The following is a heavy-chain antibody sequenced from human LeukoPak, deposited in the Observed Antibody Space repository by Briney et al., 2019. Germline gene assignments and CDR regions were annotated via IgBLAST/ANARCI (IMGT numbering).Heavy chain of an antibody. CDR1: GFTFSSSG. Sequence: GGSLRLSCAASGFTFSSSGMHWVRQAPGRGLEWVAFIQYDGSNKFYADSVEGRFTISRDKSKNTLYLQMNSLRAEDTAVYYCARHIVVIPAAGDYFDYWGQGILVTVSS. CDR3: ARHIVVIPAAGDYFDY. V-gene: IGHV3-30*12. J-gene: IGHJ4*02. CDR2: IQYDGSNK. D-gene: IGHD2-2*01.